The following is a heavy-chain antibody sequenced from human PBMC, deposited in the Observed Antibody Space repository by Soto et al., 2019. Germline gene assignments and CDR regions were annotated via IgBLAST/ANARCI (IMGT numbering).Heavy chain of an antibody. CDR2: IYSGGYT. D-gene: IGHD6-6*01. CDR1: GFTVSNNY. Sequence: EVQLVESGGGLIQPGGSLRLSCAVSGFTVSNNYMSWVRQAPGKGLEGVSVIYSGGYTAYGDSVKGRFTISRDNSKNTQYIKTKSPRAADRAVFYWGTRPGGGGYWGQGTLVTVSS. CDR3: GTRPGGGGY. J-gene: IGHJ4*02. V-gene: IGHV3-53*01.